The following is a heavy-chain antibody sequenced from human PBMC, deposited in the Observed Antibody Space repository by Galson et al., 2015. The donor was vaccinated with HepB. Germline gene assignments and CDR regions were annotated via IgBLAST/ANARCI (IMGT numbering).Heavy chain of an antibody. J-gene: IGHJ4*02. CDR2: ISSSSSYI. CDR1: GFMFNTYG. D-gene: IGHD4-17*01. CDR3: TRDPNGDYPDY. Sequence: SLRLSCAASGFMFNTYGMDWVRQAPGKGLEWVPSISSSSSYIYYADSVKGRFSISRDNAKNTLYLQIDSLRVEDTAVYYCTRDPNGDYPDYWGQGTLVTVSS. V-gene: IGHV3-21*01.